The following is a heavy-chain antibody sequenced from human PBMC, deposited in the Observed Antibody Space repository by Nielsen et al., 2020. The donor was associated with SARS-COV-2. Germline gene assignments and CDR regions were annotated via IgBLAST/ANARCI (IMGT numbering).Heavy chain of an antibody. CDR1: GFTFSSYG. J-gene: IGHJ4*02. CDR2: IWYDGSNK. V-gene: IGHV3-30*02. D-gene: IGHD2-2*02. CDR3: AKAQTLYVSLGY. Sequence: GGSLRLSCAASGFTFSSYGMHWVRQAPGKGLEWVAVIWYDGSNKYYADSVKGRFTISRDNSKNTLYLQMNSLRAEDTAVYYCAKAQTLYVSLGYWGQGTLVTVSS.